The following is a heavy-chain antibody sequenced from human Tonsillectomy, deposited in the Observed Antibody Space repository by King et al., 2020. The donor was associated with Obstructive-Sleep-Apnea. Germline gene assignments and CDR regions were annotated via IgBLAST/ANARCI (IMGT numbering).Heavy chain of an antibody. CDR1: GGSISSGGYY. D-gene: IGHD2-2*02. J-gene: IGHJ4*02. CDR2: IYYSGST. CDR3: ARGPGAATAIPVDY. Sequence: QLQESGPGLVKPSQTLSLTCTVSGGSISSGGYYWSWIRQHPGKGLEWIGYIYYSGSTYYNPSLKSRVTISVDTSKNQFSLKLSSVTAADTAVYYCARGPGAATAIPVDYWGQGTLVTVSS. V-gene: IGHV4-31*03.